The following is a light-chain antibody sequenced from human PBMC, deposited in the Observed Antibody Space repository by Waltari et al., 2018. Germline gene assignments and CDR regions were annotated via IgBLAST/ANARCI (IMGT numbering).Light chain of an antibody. CDR2: DAS. CDR3: QQRASWPPRYS. CDR1: QTLSSY. Sequence: EIVLTQSPATLSLSPGVRANLSCRASQTLSSYVSWHQQRPGQAPRLFIYDASKRATGIPARFSGSGSGADFTLTISDLEPEDSAVYYCQQRASWPPRYSFGQGTKLEIK. J-gene: IGKJ2*03. V-gene: IGKV3-11*01.